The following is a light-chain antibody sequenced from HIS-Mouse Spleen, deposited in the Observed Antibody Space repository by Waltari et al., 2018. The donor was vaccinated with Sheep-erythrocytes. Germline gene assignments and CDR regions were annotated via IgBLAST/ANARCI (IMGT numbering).Light chain of an antibody. CDR2: EGS. Sequence: QSALTQPASVSGSPGQSITISCTGTSSDVGSYNLVSWDQQHPGNAPKHMIYEGSKRPSWVSNRFSGSKSGNTASLTISGLQAEDEADYYCCSYAGSSTPWVFGGGTKLTVL. V-gene: IGLV2-23*01. CDR3: CSYAGSSTPWV. J-gene: IGLJ3*02. CDR1: SSDVGSYNL.